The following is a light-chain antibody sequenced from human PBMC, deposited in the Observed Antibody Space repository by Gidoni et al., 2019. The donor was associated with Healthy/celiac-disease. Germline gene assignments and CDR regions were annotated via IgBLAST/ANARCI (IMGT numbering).Light chain of an antibody. V-gene: IGLV2-14*01. CDR3: SSYTSSSTLV. J-gene: IGLJ2*01. Sequence: QSALTQPASVSGSPGQSITISCTGTSSDVGGYNYVSCHQQHPGKAPKLMIYDVSNRPSGVSNRFSGSKSGNTASLTISGLQAEDEADYYCSSYTSSSTLVFGGGTKLTVL. CDR2: DVS. CDR1: SSDVGGYNY.